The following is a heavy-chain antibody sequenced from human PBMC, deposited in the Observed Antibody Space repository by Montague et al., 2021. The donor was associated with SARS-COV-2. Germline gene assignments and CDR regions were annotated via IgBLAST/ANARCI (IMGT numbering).Heavy chain of an antibody. D-gene: IGHD3-9*01. CDR1: RGSVKSYY. Sequence: SETLSLTCAVYRGSVKSYYWTWIRQAPGKGLAWIGEINHSGTTNYNPSLKSRVTISIDTSKRQFSLRLNSVSAADTAVYFCARGRPVQGSMRPFESVASDVLDLWGPGSLVIVSS. V-gene: IGHV4-34*01. CDR3: ARGRPVQGSMRPFESVASDVLDL. CDR2: INHSGTT. J-gene: IGHJ4*03.